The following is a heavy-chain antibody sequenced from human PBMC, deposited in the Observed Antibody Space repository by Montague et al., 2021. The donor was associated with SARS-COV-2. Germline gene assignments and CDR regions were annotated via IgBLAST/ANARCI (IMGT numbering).Heavy chain of an antibody. Sequence: SLRLSLSASGFTFSSYALHWVRQAPGKGPEWVAVISYNGRNKQFGDSVKGRATISRDNSKNTLYLQVDSLRTDDTAVYYCAREPKPVGYSYGYTFFDYWGQGTLVTVYS. V-gene: IGHV3-30*03. CDR1: GFTFSSYA. CDR2: ISYNGRNK. J-gene: IGHJ4*02. CDR3: AREPKPVGYSYGYTFFDY. D-gene: IGHD5-18*01.